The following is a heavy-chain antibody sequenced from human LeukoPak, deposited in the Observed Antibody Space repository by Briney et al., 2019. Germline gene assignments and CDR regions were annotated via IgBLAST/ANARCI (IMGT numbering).Heavy chain of an antibody. D-gene: IGHD4-23*01. CDR2: IYYSGST. J-gene: IGHJ6*02. V-gene: IGHV4-39*01. CDR3: ARRPNDYGGICYYYGMDV. Sequence: SETLSLTCTVSGGSISSSSYYWGWIRQPPGKGLEWIGSIYYSGSTYYNPSLKSRVTISVDTSKNQFSLKLSSVTAADTAVYYCARRPNDYGGICYYYGMDVWGQGTTVTVSS. CDR1: GGSISSSSYY.